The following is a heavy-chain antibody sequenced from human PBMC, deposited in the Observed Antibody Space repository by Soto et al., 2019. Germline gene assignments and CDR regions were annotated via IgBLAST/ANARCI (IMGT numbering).Heavy chain of an antibody. CDR2: IRPAVSS. V-gene: IGHV4-61*01. Sequence: PSETLSLTCTVSGASVSSGNFHWSWIRQPPGKGLEWIGQIRPAVSSNYDSSLKSRVTISLDTSKNQFSLMVNSVTAADTAVYYCARLRVIMLRGVPLYYGMDVWGQGTTVTVSS. D-gene: IGHD3-10*01. J-gene: IGHJ6*02. CDR3: ARLRVIMLRGVPLYYGMDV. CDR1: GASVSSGNFH.